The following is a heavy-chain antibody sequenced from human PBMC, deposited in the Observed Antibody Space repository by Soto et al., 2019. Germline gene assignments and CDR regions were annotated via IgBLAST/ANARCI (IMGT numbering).Heavy chain of an antibody. J-gene: IGHJ4*02. CDR2: IYYSSATT. CDR3: ASTLNYYDSSGPFDY. V-gene: IGHV4-59*01. D-gene: IGHD3-22*01. CDR1: GVSISSYF. Sequence: SETLSLTCTVSGVSISSYFWAWIRQPPGKRLEYIGYIYYSSATTDYNPSLRSRVTISGDTAKNQVSLTLNTVTAADTAVYCCASTLNYYDSSGPFDYWGQGTLVTVSS.